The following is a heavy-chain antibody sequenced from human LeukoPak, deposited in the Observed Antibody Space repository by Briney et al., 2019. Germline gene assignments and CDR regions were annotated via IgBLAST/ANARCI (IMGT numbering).Heavy chain of an antibody. CDR1: GGPISSYY. CDR3: ARDRGSGWSPDAFDI. CDR2: IYYSGST. J-gene: IGHJ3*02. V-gene: IGHV4-59*01. D-gene: IGHD6-19*01. Sequence: PSETLSLTCTVSGGPISSYYWSWIRQPPGKGLECIGYIYYSGSTNYNPSLKSRVTISVDTSKNQFSLKLSSVTAADTAVYYCARDRGSGWSPDAFDIWGQGTMVTVSS.